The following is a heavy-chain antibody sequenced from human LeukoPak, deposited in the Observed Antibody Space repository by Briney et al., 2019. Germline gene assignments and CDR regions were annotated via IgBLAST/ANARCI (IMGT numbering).Heavy chain of an antibody. CDR2: IIPILGIA. CDR1: GGTFSSYA. J-gene: IGHJ6*02. Sequence: GASVKVSCKASGGTFSSYAISWVRQAPGQGLEWMGRIIPILGIANYAQKFQGRVTITADKSTSTAYMELSSLRSEDTAVYYCARSSGDLYYYYYAMDVWGQGTTVTVSS. D-gene: IGHD3-22*01. CDR3: ARSSGDLYYYYYAMDV. V-gene: IGHV1-69*04.